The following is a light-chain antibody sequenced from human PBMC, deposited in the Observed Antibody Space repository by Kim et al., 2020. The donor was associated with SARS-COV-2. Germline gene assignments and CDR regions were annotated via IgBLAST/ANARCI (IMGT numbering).Light chain of an antibody. V-gene: IGLV6-57*03. CDR1: SGSIASNY. CDR3: QSFDSSTWV. J-gene: IGLJ3*02. CDR2: KDN. Sequence: NFMLTQPHSVSDSPGKTVTISCTRSSGSIASNYVQWYQQRPGSAPTTVIYKDNQRPSGVPDRFSGSIDSSSSSASLTISGLKTEDEADYYCQSFDSSTWVFGGGTQLTVL.